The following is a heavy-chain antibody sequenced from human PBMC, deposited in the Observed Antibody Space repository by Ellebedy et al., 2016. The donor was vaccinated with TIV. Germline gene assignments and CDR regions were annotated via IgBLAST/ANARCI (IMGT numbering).Heavy chain of an antibody. J-gene: IGHJ6*02. V-gene: IGHV1-69*05. CDR1: GGTFSTYA. Sequence: SVKVSCXSSGGTFSTYAISWVRQAPGQGLEWMGGIIPIFGTANYAQKLQGRVTITRDTSATTAYMELSGLMSEDTAVYYCATREWQDPMDVWGQGTTVTVSS. CDR2: IIPIFGTA. D-gene: IGHD3-3*01. CDR3: ATREWQDPMDV.